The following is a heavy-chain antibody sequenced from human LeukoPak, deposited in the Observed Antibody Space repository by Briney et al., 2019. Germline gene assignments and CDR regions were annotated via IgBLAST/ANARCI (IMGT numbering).Heavy chain of an antibody. D-gene: IGHD3-3*01. V-gene: IGHV3-73*01. Sequence: GGSLRLSCAASGFTFSGSAMHWVRQASGKGLEWVGRIRSKANSYATAYAASVEGRFTISRDDSKNTAYLQMNSLKTEDTAVYYCTRDGAYYDFWSGSIDAFDTWGQGTMVTVSS. J-gene: IGHJ3*02. CDR1: GFTFSGSA. CDR3: TRDGAYYDFWSGSIDAFDT. CDR2: IRSKANSYAT.